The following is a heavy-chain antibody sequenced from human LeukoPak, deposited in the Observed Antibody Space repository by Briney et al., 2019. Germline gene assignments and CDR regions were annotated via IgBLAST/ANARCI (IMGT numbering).Heavy chain of an antibody. V-gene: IGHV3-30*18. CDR2: ISYDGSNK. Sequence: GGSLRLSCAASGFTFSSYGMHWVRQAPGKGLEWVAVISYDGSNKYYADSVKGRFTISRDNSKNTLYLQMNSLRAEDTAVYYCAKDAHGGVNWFDPWGQGTLVIVSS. D-gene: IGHD3-10*01. CDR1: GFTFSSYG. CDR3: AKDAHGGVNWFDP. J-gene: IGHJ5*02.